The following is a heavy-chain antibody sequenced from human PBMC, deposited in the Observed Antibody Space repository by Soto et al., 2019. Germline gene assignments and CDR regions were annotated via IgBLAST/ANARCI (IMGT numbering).Heavy chain of an antibody. CDR3: ARANRPLGLFDY. V-gene: IGHV4-34*01. Sequence: SETLSLTCAVYGGSFSGYYWSWIRQPPGKGLEWIGEINHSGSTNYNPSLKSRVTISVDTSKNQFSLKLSSVTAADTAVYYCARANRPLGLFDYWGQGTLVTVSS. D-gene: IGHD2-8*01. J-gene: IGHJ4*02. CDR2: INHSGST. CDR1: GGSFSGYY.